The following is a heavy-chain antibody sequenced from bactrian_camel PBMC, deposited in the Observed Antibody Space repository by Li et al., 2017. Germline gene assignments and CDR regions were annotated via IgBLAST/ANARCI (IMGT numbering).Heavy chain of an antibody. CDR2: FDSDGSA. CDR3: AADPFGGAAERSVLGFAFHY. V-gene: IGHV3S53*01. Sequence: HVQLVESGGGSVQAGGSLTLSCAASGYAYLMGWFRQAPGKEREGVAGFDSDGSAKYGESVKGRFTISRDNAKETLYLQMNSLKTEDAAVYYCAADPFGGAAERSVLGFAFHYWGQGTQVTVS. J-gene: IGHJ4*01. CDR1: GYAYLM. D-gene: IGHD1*01.